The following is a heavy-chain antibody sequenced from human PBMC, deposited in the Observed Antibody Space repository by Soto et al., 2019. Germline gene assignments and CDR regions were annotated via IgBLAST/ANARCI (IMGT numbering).Heavy chain of an antibody. V-gene: IGHV4-39*07. Sequence: PSETLSLTCTVSGGSIRSSSDYWGWIRQPPGKGLEWIGNIYYSGSTSYNPSLKSRVTISVDTSKNQFSLNLKSVTAADTAVYYCATLPPRIVVSVLPIPSWGQGTLVTVSS. CDR1: GGSIRSSSDY. D-gene: IGHD2-15*01. CDR2: IYYSGST. J-gene: IGHJ4*02. CDR3: ATLPPRIVVSVLPIPS.